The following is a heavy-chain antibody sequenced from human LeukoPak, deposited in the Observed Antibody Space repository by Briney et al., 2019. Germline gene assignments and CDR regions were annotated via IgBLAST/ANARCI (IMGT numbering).Heavy chain of an antibody. CDR3: ARGHKVWGVDY. D-gene: IGHD3-10*01. V-gene: IGHV4-34*01. J-gene: IGHJ4*02. Sequence: SETLSLTCAVYGGSFSGYYWSWIRQPPGKGLEWIGEINHSGSTNYNPSLKSRVTISVDTSKNQFSLKLSSVTAADTAVYYCARGHKVWGVDYWGQGTLVTVSS. CDR1: GGSFSGYY. CDR2: INHSGST.